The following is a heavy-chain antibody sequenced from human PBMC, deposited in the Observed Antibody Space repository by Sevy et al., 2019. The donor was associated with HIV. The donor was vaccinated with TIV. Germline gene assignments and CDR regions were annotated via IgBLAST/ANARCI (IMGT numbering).Heavy chain of an antibody. CDR1: GLTFSSHA. CDR2: ISYEGGHTK. D-gene: IGHD3-10*01. CDR3: ARDSGYSIKYSAGGY. Sequence: GGSLRLSCAASGLTFSSHAMHWVRQAPGKGLEWVAVISYEGGHTKYYAESVKGRFTISRDNSKNTLYLQMNSLRAEDTAVYYCARDSGYSIKYSAGGYWGQGTLVTVSS. V-gene: IGHV3-30-3*01. J-gene: IGHJ4*02.